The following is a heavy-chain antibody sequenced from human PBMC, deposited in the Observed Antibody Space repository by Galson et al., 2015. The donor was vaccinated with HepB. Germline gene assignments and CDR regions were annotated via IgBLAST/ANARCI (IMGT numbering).Heavy chain of an antibody. D-gene: IGHD3-3*01. CDR3: ARATIFGVVINV. CDR1: GYTFTSYA. CDR2: INAGNGNT. J-gene: IGHJ4*02. Sequence: SVKVSCKASGYTFTSYAMHWVRQAPGQRLEWMGWINAGNGNTKYSQKFQGRVTITRDTSASTAYRELSSLRSEDTAVYYCARATIFGVVINVWGQGTLVTVSS. V-gene: IGHV1-3*01.